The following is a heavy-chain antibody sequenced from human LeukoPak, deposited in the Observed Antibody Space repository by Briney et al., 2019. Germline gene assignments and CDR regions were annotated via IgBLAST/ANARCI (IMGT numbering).Heavy chain of an antibody. Sequence: ASVKVSCKASGYTFTGYYMHWVRQAPGQGLEWMGWISAYNGNTNYAQKLQGRVTMTTDTSTSTAYMELRSLRSDDTAVYYCARGYSSGWYGAYYFDYWGQGTLVTVSS. V-gene: IGHV1-18*04. J-gene: IGHJ4*02. CDR2: ISAYNGNT. D-gene: IGHD6-19*01. CDR1: GYTFTGYY. CDR3: ARGYSSGWYGAYYFDY.